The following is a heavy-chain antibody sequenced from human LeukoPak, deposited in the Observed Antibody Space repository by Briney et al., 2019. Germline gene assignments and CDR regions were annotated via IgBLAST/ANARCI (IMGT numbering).Heavy chain of an antibody. Sequence: SETLSLTCSVSGGSMTGTSYYWAWIRQPPGKGLEWIGSVYYSGSTSDSPSLKSRVTISVDTSKNQFSLRLSSVTAADTAVYYCARNVSAGYFDYWGRGTLVTVSS. CDR2: VYYSGST. CDR3: ARNVSAGYFDY. J-gene: IGHJ4*02. V-gene: IGHV4-39*01. D-gene: IGHD2-8*01. CDR1: GGSMTGTSYY.